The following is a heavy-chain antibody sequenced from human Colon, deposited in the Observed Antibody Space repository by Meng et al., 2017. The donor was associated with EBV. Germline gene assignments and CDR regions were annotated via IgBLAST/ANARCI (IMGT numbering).Heavy chain of an antibody. V-gene: IGHV3-23*01. D-gene: IGHD6-13*01. CDR2: MSGSGGST. CDR3: AQGGLYSSTWGQY. CDR1: GFTCSSYA. J-gene: IGHJ1*01. Sequence: EVWCLGVGGGLVPRGAALRLSCPGSGFTCSSYAMRWVRQAPGKGVEWVSAMSGSGGSTYYADSVKGRFTISRDNSKNTLYLQVNSLRVEDTALYYCAQGGLYSSTWGQYWGQGTLVTVSS.